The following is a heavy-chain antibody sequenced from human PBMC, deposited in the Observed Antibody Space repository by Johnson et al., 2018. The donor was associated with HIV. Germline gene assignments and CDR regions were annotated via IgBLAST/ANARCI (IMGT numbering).Heavy chain of an antibody. CDR1: GFTFDDYA. J-gene: IGHJ3*02. CDR2: ISWNSGSI. V-gene: IGHV3-9*01. CDR3: ARADITYSYYDSTGYYYHDAFDI. D-gene: IGHD3-22*01. Sequence: VQLMESGGGLVQPGRSLRLSCAASGFTFDDYAMHLVRQAPGKGLEWVSGISWNSGSIGYADSVKGRFTISRDNSKDTLYLQMNSLRAEDTALYYCARADITYSYYDSTGYYYHDAFDIWGQGTMVTVSS.